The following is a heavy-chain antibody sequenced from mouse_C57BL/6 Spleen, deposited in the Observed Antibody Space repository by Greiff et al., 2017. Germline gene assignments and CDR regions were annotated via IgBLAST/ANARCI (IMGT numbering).Heavy chain of an antibody. Sequence: LQQSGASVKISCKASGYAFSSYWMNWVKQRPGKGLEWIGQIYPGDGDTNYNGKFKGKATLTADKSSSTAYMQLSSLTSEDSAVYFCARDGTDAMDYWGQGTSVTVSS. D-gene: IGHD4-1*01. CDR2: IYPGDGDT. CDR1: GYAFSSYW. CDR3: ARDGTDAMDY. V-gene: IGHV1-80*01. J-gene: IGHJ4*01.